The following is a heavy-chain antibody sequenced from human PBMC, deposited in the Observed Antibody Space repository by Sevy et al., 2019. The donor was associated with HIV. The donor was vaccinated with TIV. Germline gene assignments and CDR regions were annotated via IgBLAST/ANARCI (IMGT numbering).Heavy chain of an antibody. CDR1: GFTFSSYA. CDR3: ARGNSPSVTTAPLYYYYGLDV. CDR2: ISGSGGST. Sequence: GGSLRLSCAASGFTFSSYAMSWVRQAPGKGLEWVSAISGSGGSTYYADSVKGRFTISRDNAKNTLYLQMNSLRTEDTAIYYCARGNSPSVTTAPLYYYYGLDVWGQGTTVTVSS. D-gene: IGHD4-17*01. V-gene: IGHV3-23*01. J-gene: IGHJ6*02.